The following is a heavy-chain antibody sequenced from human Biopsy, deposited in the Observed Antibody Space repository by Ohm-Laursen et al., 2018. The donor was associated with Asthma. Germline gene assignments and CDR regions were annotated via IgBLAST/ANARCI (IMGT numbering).Heavy chain of an antibody. V-gene: IGHV3-9*01. J-gene: IGHJ1*01. CDR1: GFKFDEYT. D-gene: IGHD3-3*01. Sequence: SLRLSCAASGFKFDEYTMHWVRQAPGKGLEWVSGISWNSATIGYADSVKGRFTISRDNAKNLLFLQMNSLGAEDTAVYYCARTFHFWSPYHAEHYQLWGQGTLVTVSS. CDR3: ARTFHFWSPYHAEHYQL. CDR2: ISWNSATI.